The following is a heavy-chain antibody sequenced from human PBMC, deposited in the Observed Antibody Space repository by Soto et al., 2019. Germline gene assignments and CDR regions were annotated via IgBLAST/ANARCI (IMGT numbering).Heavy chain of an antibody. Sequence: GGSLRLSCAASGFTFSSYGMHWVRQAPGKGLEWVAVIWYDGSNKYYADSVKGRFTISRDNSKNTLYLQMNSLRAEDTAVYYCAIAGGIYCSGWSCLIAYWGQGALVTVS. CDR3: AIAGGIYCSGWSCLIAY. V-gene: IGHV3-33*01. J-gene: IGHJ4*02. D-gene: IGHD2-15*01. CDR1: GFTFSSYG. CDR2: IWYDGSNK.